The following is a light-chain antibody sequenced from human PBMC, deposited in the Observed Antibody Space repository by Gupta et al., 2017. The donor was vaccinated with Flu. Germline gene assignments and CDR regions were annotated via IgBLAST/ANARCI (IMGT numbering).Light chain of an antibody. J-gene: IGLJ3*02. CDR2: DNN. V-gene: IGLV1-40*03. CDR1: SSNIGAGYA. CDR3: QSFDSSRGGWV. Sequence: VTISCAGSSSNIGAGYAVNWYQQLPGTAPNFLILDNNNRPSGVPDHFSASKSGASATLAITGLQAEDEGDYYCQSFDSSRGGWVFGGGTKVTVL.